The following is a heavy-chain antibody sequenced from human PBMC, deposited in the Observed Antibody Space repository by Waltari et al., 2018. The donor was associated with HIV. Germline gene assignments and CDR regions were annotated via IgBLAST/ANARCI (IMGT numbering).Heavy chain of an antibody. V-gene: IGHV4-39*01. J-gene: IGHJ4*02. Sequence: QLQLQESGPGLVKPSANLSLTCSVSGGFISGSSFCWGWIRQPPGKGLEWIGNIYFSGTSHFNPSLKSRLTMSVDTSKSQFSLTMTSVTAADTAVYYCARSVIPRSDNTPYYFDSWGQGVLVTASS. CDR3: ARSVIPRSDNTPYYFDS. D-gene: IGHD3-10*01. CDR1: GGFISGSSFC. CDR2: IYFSGTS.